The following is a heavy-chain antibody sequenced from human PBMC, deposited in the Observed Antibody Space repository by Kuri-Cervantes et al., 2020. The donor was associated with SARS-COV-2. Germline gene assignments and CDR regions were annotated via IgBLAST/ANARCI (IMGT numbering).Heavy chain of an antibody. CDR2: IYPSGTT. V-gene: IGHV4-4*02. J-gene: IGHJ6*02. Sequence: SETLSLTCAVSGGSIRGSAWWSWVRQSPGKGLEWIGEIYPSGTTSYNPSLKSRLTISVDTSKNQFSLKLSSVTAADTAVYYCARLSTHYGMDVWGQGTTVTVSS. CDR1: GGSIRGSAW. CDR3: ARLSTHYGMDV. D-gene: IGHD2-2*01.